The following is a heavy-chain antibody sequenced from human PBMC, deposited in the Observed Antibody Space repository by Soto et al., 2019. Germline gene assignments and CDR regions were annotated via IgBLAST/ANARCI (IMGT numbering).Heavy chain of an antibody. J-gene: IGHJ5*02. CDR2: IYYSGST. V-gene: IGHV4-59*05. CDR3: ATQEVGGSYVYTFDP. CDR1: GGSISSYY. Sequence: SETLSLTCTVSGGSISSYYWGWIRKPPGKGLEWIGSIYYSGSTYYNPSLKSRVTISVDTSKNQFSLKLSSVTAADTAVYYCATQEVGGSYVYTFDPWGQGTLVTVSS. D-gene: IGHD1-26*01.